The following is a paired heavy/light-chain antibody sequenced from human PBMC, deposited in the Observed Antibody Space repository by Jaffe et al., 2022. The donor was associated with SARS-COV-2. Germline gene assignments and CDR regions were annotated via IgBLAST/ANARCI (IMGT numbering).Heavy chain of an antibody. D-gene: IGHD3-16*01. J-gene: IGHJ2*01. V-gene: IGHV3-64D*09. CDR2: INPNGGDT. CDR1: GFTFSSYA. CDR3: VRRTFSDVFTTSHWYFDL. Sequence: EVQLVESGGGLVQPGGSLKLSCSASGFTFSSYAMHWVRQAPGTGLEYVSAINPNGGDTYHADSVKGRFTISRDNSKNTLFLQMSSLRPEDTAVYYCVRRTFSDVFTTSHWYFDLWGRGTLVTVSS.
Light chain of an antibody. CDR3: QQYKNWPYT. J-gene: IGKJ2*01. CDR1: QSISSN. V-gene: IGKV3-15*01. CDR2: GAS. Sequence: EIVMTQSPATLSVSPGERATLSCRASQSISSNLAWYQQKPGQAPRLLIYGASTRATGIPARFSGSGSGTEFTLTISSLQSEDFAVYYCQQYKNWPYTFGQGTKLEIK.